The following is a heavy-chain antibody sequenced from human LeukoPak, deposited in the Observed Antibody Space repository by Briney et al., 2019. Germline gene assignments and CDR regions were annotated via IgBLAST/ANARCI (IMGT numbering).Heavy chain of an antibody. CDR2: VSYDGTNK. CDR1: GFTFSSHA. J-gene: IGHJ4*02. D-gene: IGHD6-13*01. CDR3: ASSPSSYFDY. V-gene: IGHV3-30-3*01. Sequence: PGGSLRLSCAASGFTFSSHAMHWVRQAPGKGLEWVALVSYDGTNKYYADSVMGRFTVSRDNPKNTLYLQMNSLTTEDTAVYYCASSPSSYFDYWGQGTLVTVSS.